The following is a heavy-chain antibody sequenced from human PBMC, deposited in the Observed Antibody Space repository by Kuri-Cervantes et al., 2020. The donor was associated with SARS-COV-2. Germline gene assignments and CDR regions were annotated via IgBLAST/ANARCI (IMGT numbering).Heavy chain of an antibody. CDR3: AKFRYSGSYYDFDY. CDR2: ISSSGSTI. V-gene: IGHV3-11*01. J-gene: IGHJ4*02. D-gene: IGHD1-26*01. CDR1: GFTFSDYY. Sequence: GGSLRLSCAASGFTFSDYYMSWIRQAPGKGLEWVSYISSSGSTIYYADSVKGRFTISRDNAKNSLYLQMNSLRAEDTALYYCAKFRYSGSYYDFDYWGQGTLVTVSS.